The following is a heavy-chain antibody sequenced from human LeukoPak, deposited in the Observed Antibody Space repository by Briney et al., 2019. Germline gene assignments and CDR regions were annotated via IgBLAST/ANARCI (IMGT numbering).Heavy chain of an antibody. J-gene: IGHJ3*02. CDR2: IYYSGST. Sequence: SETLSLTCTVSGGSISSSSYYWGWIRQPPGKGLEWIGSIYYSGSTYYNPSLKSRVTISVDTSKNQFSLKLSSVTAADTAVYYCARGLRIAAAGADAFDIWGQGTMVTVSS. CDR3: ARGLRIAAAGADAFDI. V-gene: IGHV4-39*01. CDR1: GGSISSSSYY. D-gene: IGHD6-13*01.